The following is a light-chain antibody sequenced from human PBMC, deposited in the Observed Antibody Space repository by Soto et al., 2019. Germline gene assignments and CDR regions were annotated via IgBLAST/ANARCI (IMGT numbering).Light chain of an antibody. V-gene: IGLV1-44*01. J-gene: IGLJ2*01. CDR2: SNN. Sequence: QSVLTQPPSASGTPWQRVTISCSGSSSNIGSNSVNWYQQLPGTAPKPLIYSNNQRPSGVPDRFSGSKSGTSASLAISGLQSEDEADYYCAAWDDSLNGVVFGGGTKLTVL. CDR3: AAWDDSLNGVV. CDR1: SSNIGSNS.